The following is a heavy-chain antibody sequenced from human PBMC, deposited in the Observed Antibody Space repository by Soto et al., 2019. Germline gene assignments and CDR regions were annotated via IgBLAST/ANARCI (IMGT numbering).Heavy chain of an antibody. Sequence: EVQLVESGGGLVQPGGSLRLSCAASGFTFSSYEMNWVRQAPGKGLEWVSYISSSGSTIYYADSVKGRFTISRDNAKNSLYLQMNSLRAEDTAVYYCVRESPARPRSYFDYWGQGTLVTVSS. CDR3: VRESPARPRSYFDY. V-gene: IGHV3-48*03. D-gene: IGHD6-6*01. CDR2: ISSSGSTI. J-gene: IGHJ4*02. CDR1: GFTFSSYE.